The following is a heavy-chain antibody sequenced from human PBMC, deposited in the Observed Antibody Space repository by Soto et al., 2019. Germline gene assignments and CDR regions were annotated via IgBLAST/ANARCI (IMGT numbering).Heavy chain of an antibody. Sequence: PSETLSLTCAVSGGSIVSSNCWSVLRQPPGKGLEWSGEIYHSGSTNYNPSLKSRVTISVDKSKNQFSLKLSSVTAADTAVYYCARDSGELGMGGMDVWGQGTTVTVSS. CDR3: ARDSGELGMGGMDV. J-gene: IGHJ6*02. CDR2: IYHSGST. CDR1: GGSIVSSNC. D-gene: IGHD7-27*01. V-gene: IGHV4-4*02.